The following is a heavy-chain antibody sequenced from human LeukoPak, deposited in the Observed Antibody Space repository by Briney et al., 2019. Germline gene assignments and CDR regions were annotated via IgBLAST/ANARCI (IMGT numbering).Heavy chain of an antibody. V-gene: IGHV1-69*04. CDR1: GGTFSSYA. D-gene: IGHD5-18*01. CDR2: IIPILGIA. CDR3: AGGYSYGYPRD. J-gene: IGHJ4*02. Sequence: SVKASCKASGGTFSSYAISWVRQAPGQGLEWMGRIIPILGIANYAQKFQGRVTITADKSTSTAYMELSSLRSEDTAVYYCAGGYSYGYPRDGGKGTLATVS.